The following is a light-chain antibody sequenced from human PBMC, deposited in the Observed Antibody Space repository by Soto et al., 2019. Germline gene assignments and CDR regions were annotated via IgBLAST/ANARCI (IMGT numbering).Light chain of an antibody. CDR1: SSDVGGYNY. CDR3: CSYARSSPYV. V-gene: IGLV2-14*03. CDR2: DVS. Sequence: QSALTQPASVSGPPGQSIAISSTGTSSDVGGYNYVSWYQHHPGKAPKLMIYDVSNRPSGVSNRFSGSKSGNTASLTISGLRAEDEAHYYCCSYARSSPYVFGTGTKVTVL. J-gene: IGLJ1*01.